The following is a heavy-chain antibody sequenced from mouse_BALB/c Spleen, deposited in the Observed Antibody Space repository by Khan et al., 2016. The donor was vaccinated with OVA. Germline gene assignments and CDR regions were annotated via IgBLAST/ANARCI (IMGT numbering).Heavy chain of an antibody. Sequence: QIQLVQSGPELKKPGETVKISCKASGYTFTDYVMNWVKQSPGKGLKWMGWINTYTGKPTYADDFKGRFAFSLETSASTAYLQLNSLKYEDTATYFATRFHGGYWGQGTTLTVSS. CDR1: GYTFTDYV. CDR3: TRFHGGY. CDR2: INTYTGKP. V-gene: IGHV9-3-1*01. J-gene: IGHJ2*01.